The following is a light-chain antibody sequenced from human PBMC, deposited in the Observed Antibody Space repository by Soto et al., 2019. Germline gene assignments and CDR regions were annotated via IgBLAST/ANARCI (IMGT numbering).Light chain of an antibody. J-gene: IGKJ2*01. Sequence: EIVLTQSPGTLSLSPGERATLSCRASQSVSNNYLAWYQQKPGQAPRLLIYGASSRATGIPDRFSGSGSGTDFTLTISRLEPEDFAVYYCQQYGSSPMYTFGQGTKVDI. V-gene: IGKV3-20*01. CDR2: GAS. CDR3: QQYGSSPMYT. CDR1: QSVSNNY.